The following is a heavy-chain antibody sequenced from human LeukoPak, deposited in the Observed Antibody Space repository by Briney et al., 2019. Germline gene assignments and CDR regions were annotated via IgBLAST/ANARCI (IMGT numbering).Heavy chain of an antibody. CDR2: ISSSSSYI. Sequence: PGGSLRLSCAASGFTFSSYSMNWVRQAPGKGLEWVSSISSSSSYIYYADSVKGRFTISRDNAKNSLYLQMNSLRAEDTAVYYCAREIEVLPAATSDYYYAMDVWGQGTTVTVSS. CDR1: GFTFSSYS. CDR3: AREIEVLPAATSDYYYAMDV. J-gene: IGHJ6*02. V-gene: IGHV3-21*01. D-gene: IGHD2-15*01.